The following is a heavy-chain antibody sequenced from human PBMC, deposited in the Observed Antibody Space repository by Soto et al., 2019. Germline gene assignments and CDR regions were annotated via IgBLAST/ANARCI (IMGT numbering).Heavy chain of an antibody. J-gene: IGHJ5*02. CDR3: ARNVGSSGSSRWFDT. CDR1: GFTLSNYG. Sequence: VQLVESGGGVVQPGRSLTLSCVASGFTLSNYGMHWVRQAPGKGLEWVAVIWYDGTATYSAYSVNGRFSISRDNAKNELFLQLSSLRAEDTAVYYCARNVGSSGSSRWFDTWGQGTLVTVSS. CDR2: IWYDGTAT. V-gene: IGHV3-33*01. D-gene: IGHD3-10*01.